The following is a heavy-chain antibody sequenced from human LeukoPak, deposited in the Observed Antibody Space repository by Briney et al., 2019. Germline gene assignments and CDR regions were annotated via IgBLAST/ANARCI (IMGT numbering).Heavy chain of an antibody. CDR2: ISGSGGST. Sequence: GGSLRLSCAASGFTFSSYAMSWVRQAPGKGLEWVSAISGSGGSTYYADSVKGRFTISRDNSKNTLYLQMNSLRAEDTAVYYCAKDLEDCSSTSCYTYEDYYYYGMDVWGQGTTVTVSS. J-gene: IGHJ6*02. D-gene: IGHD2-2*02. CDR3: AKDLEDCSSTSCYTYEDYYYYGMDV. CDR1: GFTFSSYA. V-gene: IGHV3-23*01.